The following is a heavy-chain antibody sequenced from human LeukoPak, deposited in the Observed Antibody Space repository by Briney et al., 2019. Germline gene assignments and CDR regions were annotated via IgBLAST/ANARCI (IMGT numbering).Heavy chain of an antibody. Sequence: AGGSLRLSRAAFGFTFSSYWMSWVRQAPGKGLEWVANIKQDGSEKYYVDSVKGRFTISRDNAKNSLYLQMNSLRAEDTAVYYCVREPGAPRGWFDSWGQGTLVTVSS. CDR2: IKQDGSEK. J-gene: IGHJ5*01. D-gene: IGHD7-27*01. CDR3: VREPGAPRGWFDS. CDR1: GFTFSSYW. V-gene: IGHV3-7*01.